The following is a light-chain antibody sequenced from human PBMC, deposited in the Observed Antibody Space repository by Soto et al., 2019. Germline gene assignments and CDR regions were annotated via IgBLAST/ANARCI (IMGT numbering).Light chain of an antibody. Sequence: DIQMTHSPSSLSASLAPRVPITCRASQSISSYLNWYQQKPGKAPKLLIYAASSLQSGVPSRFSGSGSGTDFTLTISSLQPEDFATYYCQQSYSTPITFGQGTRLEIK. CDR3: QQSYSTPIT. J-gene: IGKJ5*01. CDR2: AAS. V-gene: IGKV1-39*01. CDR1: QSISSY.